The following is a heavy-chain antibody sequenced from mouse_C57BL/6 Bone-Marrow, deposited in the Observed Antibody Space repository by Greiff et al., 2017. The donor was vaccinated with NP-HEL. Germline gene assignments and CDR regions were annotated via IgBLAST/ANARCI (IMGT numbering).Heavy chain of an antibody. CDR3: ARVGTTVVADY. D-gene: IGHD1-1*01. J-gene: IGHJ2*01. Sequence: EVKVVESGGGLVKPGGSLKLSCAASGFTFSSYAMSWVRQTPEKRLEWVATISDGGSYTYYPDNVKGRFTISRDNAKNNLYLQMSHLKSEDTAMYYCARVGTTVVADYWGQGTTLTVSS. CDR1: GFTFSSYA. V-gene: IGHV5-4*03. CDR2: ISDGGSYT.